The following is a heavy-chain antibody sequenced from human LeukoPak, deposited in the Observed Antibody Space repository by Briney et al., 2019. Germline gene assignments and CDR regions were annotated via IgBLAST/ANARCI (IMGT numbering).Heavy chain of an antibody. CDR2: INPNSGGT. CDR1: GYTFTGYY. CDR3: ARGDSGYVPDAFDI. D-gene: IGHD5-12*01. Sequence: GASVKVSCKASGYTFTGYYMHWVRQAPGQGLEWMGWINPNSGGTNYAQKFQGRVTMTRDTSISTAYMELSRLRSDDTAVYYCARGDSGYVPDAFDIWGQGTMVTVSS. J-gene: IGHJ3*02. V-gene: IGHV1-2*02.